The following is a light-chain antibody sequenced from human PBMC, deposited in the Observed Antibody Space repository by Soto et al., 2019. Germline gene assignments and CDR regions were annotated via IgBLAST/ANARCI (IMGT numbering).Light chain of an antibody. J-gene: IGKJ4*01. CDR1: QSVGSA. V-gene: IGKV3-15*01. CDR3: QKYKNWPPLT. CDR2: AAS. Sequence: EIVMTQSPATLSVSPGETATLSCRASQSVGSAVAWYQHKPGQAPRLLIVAASIRATGVPGRFSGGGSGTEFTLTISSLQSEDFAVYYWQKYKNWPPLTFGGGTTVEIK.